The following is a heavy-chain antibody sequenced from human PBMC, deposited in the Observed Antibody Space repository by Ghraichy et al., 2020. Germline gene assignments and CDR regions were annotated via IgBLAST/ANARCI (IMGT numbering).Heavy chain of an antibody. V-gene: IGHV4-59*01. D-gene: IGHD2-2*02. CDR3: ARVVGYCSSTSCYISWFDP. Sequence: GSLRLSCTVSGGSISSYYWSWIRQPPGKGLEWIGYIYYSGSTNYNPSLKSRVTISVDTSKNQFSLKLSSVTAADTAVYYCARVVGYCSSTSCYISWFDPWGQGTLVTVSS. J-gene: IGHJ5*02. CDR1: GGSISSYY. CDR2: IYYSGST.